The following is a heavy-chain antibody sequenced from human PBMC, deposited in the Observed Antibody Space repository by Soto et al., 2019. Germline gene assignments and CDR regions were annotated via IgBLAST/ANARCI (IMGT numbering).Heavy chain of an antibody. CDR2: IFYTGFT. Sequence: QVQLQESGPGLVKPSETLSLTCNVSGDSISPYYWSWIRQSPGKGLEWVGYIFYTGFTKYNPSLKSRITISQDTSKNQFSLRLSSVTAADTAVYFCARQFRYFGNVDVWGPGTLVTVSS. V-gene: IGHV4-59*08. J-gene: IGHJ4*02. D-gene: IGHD3-9*01. CDR3: ARQFRYFGNVDV. CDR1: GDSISPYY.